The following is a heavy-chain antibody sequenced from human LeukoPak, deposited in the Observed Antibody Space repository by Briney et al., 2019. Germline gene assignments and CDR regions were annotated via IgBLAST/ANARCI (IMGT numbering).Heavy chain of an antibody. D-gene: IGHD2-2*01. CDR3: ARRSRYCSSTSCYSGAFDI. Sequence: GESLKISCKGSGYSFTSYWIGWVRQMPGKGLEWMGIIYPGDSDTRYSPSFQGQVTMSADKSISTAYLQWSSLKASDTAMYYCARRSRYCSSTSCYSGAFDIWGQGTMVTVSS. CDR1: GYSFTSYW. V-gene: IGHV5-51*01. CDR2: IYPGDSDT. J-gene: IGHJ3*02.